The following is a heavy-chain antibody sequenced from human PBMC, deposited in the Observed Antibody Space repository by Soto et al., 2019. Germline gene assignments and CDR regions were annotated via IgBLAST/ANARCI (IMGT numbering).Heavy chain of an antibody. CDR2: IIPIFGTA. CDR3: ARDQSSYCTNGVCHYYYYYGMDV. V-gene: IGHV1-69*13. D-gene: IGHD2-8*01. Sequence: SVKVSCKASGGTFSSYAISRVRQAPGQGLEWMGGIIPIFGTANYAQKFQGRVTITADESTSTAYMELSSLRSEDTAVYYCARDQSSYCTNGVCHYYYYYGMDVWGQGTTVTVSS. CDR1: GGTFSSYA. J-gene: IGHJ6*02.